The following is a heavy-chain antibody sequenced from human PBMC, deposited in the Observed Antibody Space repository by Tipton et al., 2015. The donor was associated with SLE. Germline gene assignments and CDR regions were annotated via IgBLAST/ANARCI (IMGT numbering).Heavy chain of an antibody. CDR3: ARDYGDFNWFDP. CDR1: GGSISSSSYC. CDR2: IYYSGST. Sequence: TLSLTYTVSGGSISSSSYCWGWIRQPPGKGLEWIGSIYYSGSTYYNPSLKSRVTISIDTSKNQFSLRLGSVTAADTAMYYCARDYGDFNWFDPWGQGTLVIVSS. D-gene: IGHD4-17*01. J-gene: IGHJ5*02. V-gene: IGHV4-39*07.